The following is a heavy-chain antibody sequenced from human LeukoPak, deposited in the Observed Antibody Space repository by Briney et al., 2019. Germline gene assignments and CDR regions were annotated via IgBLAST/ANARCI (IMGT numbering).Heavy chain of an antibody. CDR1: GGSFSGHY. V-gene: IGHV4-34*01. D-gene: IGHD2-8*01. CDR2: INNRGST. Sequence: PSETLSLTCGVSGGSFSGHYWNWIRQRPGKGLEWIGDINNRGSTSYNPSLKSAVTISVDPSKNQFSLKVHSVTAADTAIYYCARDRFCSDGVCFKRTFDFWGLGTLVIVSP. J-gene: IGHJ4*02. CDR3: ARDRFCSDGVCFKRTFDF.